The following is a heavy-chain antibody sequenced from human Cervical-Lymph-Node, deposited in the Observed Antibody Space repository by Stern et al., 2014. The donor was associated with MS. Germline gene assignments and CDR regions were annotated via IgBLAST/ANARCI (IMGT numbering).Heavy chain of an antibody. Sequence: QVQLQESGPGLVKPSQTLSLTCTVSGGTISSGGYYWSWIRQHPGQGLESIGYIYYSGSTYYNPSLKSRVTISVDTSKNQFSLKLSSVTAADTAVYYCARGGSGYLTGIDYWGQGTLVTVSS. J-gene: IGHJ4*02. D-gene: IGHD3-22*01. V-gene: IGHV4-31*02. CDR1: GGTISSGGYY. CDR2: IYYSGST. CDR3: ARGGSGYLTGIDY.